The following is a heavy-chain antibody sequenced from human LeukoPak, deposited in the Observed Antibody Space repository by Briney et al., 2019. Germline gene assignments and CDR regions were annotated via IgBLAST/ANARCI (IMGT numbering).Heavy chain of an antibody. CDR1: GFTFSSYS. CDR2: ISSSSSYI. Sequence: GGSLRLSCVASGFTFSSYSMNWVRQAPGKGLEWVSSISSSSSYIYYADSVKGRFTISRDNAKNSLYLQMNSLRAEDTAVYYCARDIVVVVAQGHGFDYWGQGTLVTVSS. V-gene: IGHV3-21*01. CDR3: ARDIVVVVAQGHGFDY. J-gene: IGHJ4*02. D-gene: IGHD2-15*01.